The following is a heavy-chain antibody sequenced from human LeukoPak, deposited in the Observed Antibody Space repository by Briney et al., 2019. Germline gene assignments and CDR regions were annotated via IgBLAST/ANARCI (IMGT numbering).Heavy chain of an antibody. CDR3: ARDVLGTVWFGDYYYMDV. CDR2: IYHSGST. Sequence: PSETLSLTCTVSGYSISSGYYWGWIRQPPGKGLEWIGSIYHSGSTYYNPSLKSRVTISVDTSKNQFSLKLSSVTAADTAVYYCARDVLGTVWFGDYYYMDVWGKGTTVTVSS. J-gene: IGHJ6*03. V-gene: IGHV4-38-2*02. D-gene: IGHD3-10*01. CDR1: GYSISSGYY.